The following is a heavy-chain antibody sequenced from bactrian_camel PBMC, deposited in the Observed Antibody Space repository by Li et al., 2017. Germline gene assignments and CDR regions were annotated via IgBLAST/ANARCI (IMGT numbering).Heavy chain of an antibody. V-gene: IGHV3S67*01. Sequence: DVQLVESGGGSVQAGGSLRLSCELVGYRYSSAACMGWFRQVPGSECIMVSTSRSDGTTYQLESVKGRFTISRDSAQNTVYLQMTNLKAEDTAVYYCARCLVGRVCPQPCSGRWGQGTQVTVS. CDR1: GYRYSSAA. CDR3: ARCLVGRVCPQPCSGR. J-gene: IGHJ4*01. D-gene: IGHD1*01. CDR2: SRSDGTT.